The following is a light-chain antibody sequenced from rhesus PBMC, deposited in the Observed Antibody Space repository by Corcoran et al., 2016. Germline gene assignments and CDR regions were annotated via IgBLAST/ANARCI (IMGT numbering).Light chain of an antibody. CDR1: QDISNN. CDR3: QHGYCLFT. Sequence: DIQMTQSPSSLSASVGDRVTITCQASQDISNNLAWYQQKPGKVPKLLIYGASTLQSGVPSWFIVSGSGTEFTLTISRLQPEDFATYYCQHGYCLFTFGPETKLDVK. CDR2: GAS. J-gene: IGKJ3*01. V-gene: IGKV1-25*01.